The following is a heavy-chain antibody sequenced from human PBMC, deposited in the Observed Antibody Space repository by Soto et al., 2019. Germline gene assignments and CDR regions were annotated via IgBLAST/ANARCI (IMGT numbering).Heavy chain of an antibody. J-gene: IGHJ3*02. Sequence: PSETLSLTCTVSGGSISSYYWSWIRQPPGKGLEWIGYIYYSGSTNYNPSLKSRVTISVGTSKNQFSLKLSSVTAADTAVYYCARRYGSAFDIWGQGTTVTVSS. V-gene: IGHV4-59*08. CDR1: GGSISSYY. CDR2: IYYSGST. D-gene: IGHD3-10*01. CDR3: ARRYGSAFDI.